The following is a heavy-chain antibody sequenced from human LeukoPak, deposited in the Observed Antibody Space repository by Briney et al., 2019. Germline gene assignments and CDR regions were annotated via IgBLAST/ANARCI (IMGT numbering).Heavy chain of an antibody. CDR2: ISSSSSYI. CDR3: AREGRDDILTGYYVY. V-gene: IGHV3-21*01. Sequence: RTGGSLRLSCAVSGFTFSSYSMNWVRQAPGKGLEWVSSISSSSSYIYYADSVKGRFTISRDNAKNSLYLQMNSLRAEDTAVYYCAREGRDDILTGYYVYWGQGTLVTVSS. J-gene: IGHJ4*02. CDR1: GFTFSSYS. D-gene: IGHD3-9*01.